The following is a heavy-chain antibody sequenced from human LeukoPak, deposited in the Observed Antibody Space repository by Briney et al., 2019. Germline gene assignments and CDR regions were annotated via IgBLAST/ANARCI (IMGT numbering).Heavy chain of an antibody. V-gene: IGHV3-23*01. CDR1: GFTFNSYA. D-gene: IGHD1-26*01. CDR2: ICGSGGST. J-gene: IGHJ4*02. CDR3: ATSKYSGSY. Sequence: GGSLRLSCAASGFTFNSYAMNWVRQAPGEGLEWVSTICGSGGSTYYADSVKGRFTISRDNSKNTLNLQMNSLRAEDTAVYYCATSKYSGSYWGQGTLVTVSS.